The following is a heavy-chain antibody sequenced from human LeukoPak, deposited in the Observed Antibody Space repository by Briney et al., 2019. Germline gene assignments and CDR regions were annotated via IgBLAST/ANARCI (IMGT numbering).Heavy chain of an antibody. CDR3: ARDRYYGSVSQKPFDY. CDR1: GFTFDDYG. Sequence: GGSLRLSCAASGFTFDDYGMSWVRQAPGKGLEWVSGLNWNGDNTGYADSVKGRFTISRDNAKNSLYLQMNSLRAEDTALYYCARDRYYGSVSQKPFDYWGQGTLVTVSS. V-gene: IGHV3-20*04. D-gene: IGHD3-10*01. J-gene: IGHJ4*02. CDR2: LNWNGDNT.